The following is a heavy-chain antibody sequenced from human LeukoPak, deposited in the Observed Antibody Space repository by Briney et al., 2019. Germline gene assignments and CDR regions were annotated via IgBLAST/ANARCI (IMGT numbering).Heavy chain of an antibody. CDR3: ASVSGSDWDY. CDR1: GGSISSGGYY. CDR2: IYHSGST. D-gene: IGHD1-26*01. V-gene: IGHV4-30-2*01. Sequence: SETLSLTCTVSGGSISSGGYYWSWIRQPPGKGLEWIGYIYHSGSTYYNPSLKSRVTISVDRSKNQFSLKLSSVTAADTAVYYCASVSGSDWDYWGQGTLVTVSS. J-gene: IGHJ4*02.